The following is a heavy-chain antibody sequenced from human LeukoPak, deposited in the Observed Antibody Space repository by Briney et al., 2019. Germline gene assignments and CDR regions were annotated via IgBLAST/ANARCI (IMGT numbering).Heavy chain of an antibody. CDR1: GGSVSSGSYY. J-gene: IGHJ4*02. V-gene: IGHV4-61*01. CDR2: IYYSGST. CDR3: ARGPGGWFGEFLSV. Sequence: SETLSLTCTVSGGSVSSGSYYWSWIRQPPGKGLEWIGYIYYSGSTNYNPSLKSRVTISVDTSKNQFSLKLSSVTAADTAVYYCARGPGGWFGEFLSVWGQGTLVTVSS. D-gene: IGHD3-10*01.